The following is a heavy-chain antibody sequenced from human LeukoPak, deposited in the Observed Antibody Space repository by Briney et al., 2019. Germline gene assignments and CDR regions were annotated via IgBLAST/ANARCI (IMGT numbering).Heavy chain of an antibody. J-gene: IGHJ4*02. V-gene: IGHV4-59*01. CDR1: GGSFSTYY. Sequence: SETLSLTCAVYGGSFSTYYWSWIRQPPGKGLEWIGFIYYSGSTNYNPSLKSRVIISLDTSKNQFSLKLSSVTAADTAVYYCARDSGSPYFDYWGQGTLVTVSS. D-gene: IGHD3-10*01. CDR2: IYYSGST. CDR3: ARDSGSPYFDY.